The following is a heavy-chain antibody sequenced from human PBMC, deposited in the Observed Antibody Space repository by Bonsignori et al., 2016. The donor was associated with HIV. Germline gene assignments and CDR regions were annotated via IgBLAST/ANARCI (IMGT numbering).Heavy chain of an antibody. J-gene: IGHJ5*02. Sequence: QLQLQESGPGLVKPSETLSLTCTVSGGSIGSNNYYWGWIRQSPGKGLEWIGNIYYNGFIYYNPSLKSRVTISIDTSKNQFSLKLTSMTAADTAVYYCARADDFWSGYSEFDPWGPGKP. V-gene: IGHV4-39*07. CDR2: IYYNGFI. D-gene: IGHD3-3*01. CDR1: GGSIGSNNYY. CDR3: ARADDFWSGYSEFDP.